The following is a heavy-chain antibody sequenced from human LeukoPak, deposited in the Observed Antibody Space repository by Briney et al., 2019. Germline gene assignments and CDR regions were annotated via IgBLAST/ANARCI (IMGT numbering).Heavy chain of an antibody. CDR2: IYYSGST. CDR3: ARTHVSMLVAGAGGGYFDY. V-gene: IGHV4-31*03. J-gene: IGHJ4*02. CDR1: GGSISSGGYY. Sequence: SETLSLTCTVSGGSISSGGYYWSWIRQHPGKGLEWIGYIYYSGSTYYNPSLKSRVTISVDTSKNQFSLKLSSVTAADTAVYYCARTHVSMLVAGAGGGYFDYWGQGTLVTVSS. D-gene: IGHD3-22*01.